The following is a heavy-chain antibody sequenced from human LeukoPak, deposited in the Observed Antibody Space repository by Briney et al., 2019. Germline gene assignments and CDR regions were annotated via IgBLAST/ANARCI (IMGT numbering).Heavy chain of an antibody. D-gene: IGHD3-10*01. Sequence: GGSLRPSCAASGFTFDDYAMHWVRQAPGKGLEWVSGISWNSGSIGYADSVKGRFTISRDNAKNSLYLQMNSLRAEDTALYYCAKGGSGSYYLAYFDYWGQGTLVTVSS. CDR1: GFTFDDYA. J-gene: IGHJ4*02. CDR3: AKGGSGSYYLAYFDY. V-gene: IGHV3-9*01. CDR2: ISWNSGSI.